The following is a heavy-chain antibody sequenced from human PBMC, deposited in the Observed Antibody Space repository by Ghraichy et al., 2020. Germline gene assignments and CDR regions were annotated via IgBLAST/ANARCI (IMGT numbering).Heavy chain of an antibody. CDR1: GGSISSSSYY. CDR3: FVVVPAATVWIKEYYFDY. CDR2: IYYSGST. J-gene: IGHJ4*02. V-gene: IGHV4-39*07. Sequence: SETLSLTCTVSGGSISSSSYYWGWIRQPPGKGLEWIGSIYYSGSTYYNPSLKSRVTISVDTSKNQFSLKLSSVTAADTAVYYSFVVVPAATVWIKEYYFDYWGQGTLVTVSS. D-gene: IGHD2-2*01.